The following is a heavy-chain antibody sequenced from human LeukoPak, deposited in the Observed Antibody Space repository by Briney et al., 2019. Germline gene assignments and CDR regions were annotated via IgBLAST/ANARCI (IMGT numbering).Heavy chain of an antibody. Sequence: SETLSLTCTVSGGSISSYYWSWIRQPPGKGLEWFGYIYYSGTTNYNPSLKSRVSMSVDTSKNQFSLKLSSVTAADTAVYYCARARELRFLEWFRNWFDPWGQGTLVTVSS. CDR1: GGSISSYY. CDR2: IYYSGTT. CDR3: ARARELRFLEWFRNWFDP. V-gene: IGHV4-59*01. J-gene: IGHJ5*02. D-gene: IGHD3-3*01.